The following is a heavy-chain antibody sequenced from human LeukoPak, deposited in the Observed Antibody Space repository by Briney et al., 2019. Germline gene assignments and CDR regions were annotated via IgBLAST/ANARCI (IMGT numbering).Heavy chain of an antibody. CDR1: GYTFTGYY. J-gene: IGHJ4*02. Sequence: ASVKVFCKASGYTFTGYYMHWVRQAPGQGLEWMGWINPNSGGTNYAQKFQGRVTMTRDTSISTAYMELSRLRSDDTAVYYCARDGRGDLTWIQLWSPFDYWGQGTLVTVSS. CDR2: INPNSGGT. CDR3: ARDGRGDLTWIQLWSPFDY. V-gene: IGHV1-2*02. D-gene: IGHD5-18*01.